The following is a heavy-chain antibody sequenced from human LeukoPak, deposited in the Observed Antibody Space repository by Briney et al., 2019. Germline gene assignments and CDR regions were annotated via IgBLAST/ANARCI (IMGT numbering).Heavy chain of an antibody. D-gene: IGHD3-22*01. Sequence: PGGSLRLSCAASGFTFSSYAMSWVRQAPGKGLEWVSAISGSGGSTYYAVSVKGRFTISRDNSKNTLYLQMNSLRAEDTAVYYCAKVLPAPTYYYDTNDAFDIWGQGTVVTVSS. J-gene: IGHJ3*02. CDR1: GFTFSSYA. CDR2: ISGSGGST. CDR3: AKVLPAPTYYYDTNDAFDI. V-gene: IGHV3-23*01.